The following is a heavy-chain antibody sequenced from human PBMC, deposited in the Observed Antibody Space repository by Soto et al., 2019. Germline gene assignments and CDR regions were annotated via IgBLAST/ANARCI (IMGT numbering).Heavy chain of an antibody. J-gene: IGHJ6*02. Sequence: SSVKVSCKASGGTFSSYAISWVRQAPGQGLEWMGGIIPIFGTANYAQKFQGRVTITADKSTSTAYMELSSLRSEDTAVYYCASPRDTIFAVAKPPYGMDVWGQGTTVTVSS. D-gene: IGHD3-3*01. CDR1: GGTFSSYA. V-gene: IGHV1-69*06. CDR3: ASPRDTIFAVAKPPYGMDV. CDR2: IIPIFGTA.